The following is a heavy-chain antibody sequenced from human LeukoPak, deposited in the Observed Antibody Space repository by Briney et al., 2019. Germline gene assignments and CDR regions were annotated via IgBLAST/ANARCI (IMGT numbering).Heavy chain of an antibody. V-gene: IGHV1-69*04. CDR2: IIPILGIA. J-gene: IGHJ4*02. D-gene: IGHD5-18*01. CDR1: VGTFSIYA. Sequence: ASVTVSFKASVGTFSIYAISWVRQAPGQGLEWMGRIIPILGIANYAQKFQGRVTITADKSTSTAYMELSSLRSEDTAVYYCARDKRGYSYGPFDYWGQGTLVTVSS. CDR3: ARDKRGYSYGPFDY.